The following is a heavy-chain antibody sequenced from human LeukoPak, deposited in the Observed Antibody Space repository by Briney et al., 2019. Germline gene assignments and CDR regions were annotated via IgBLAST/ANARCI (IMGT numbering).Heavy chain of an antibody. CDR2: ISYDGSNK. J-gene: IGHJ3*02. V-gene: IGHV3-30-3*01. Sequence: GGSLRLSCAASGFTFSSYAMHWFRQAPGKGLERVAVISYDGSNKYYADSVKGRFTISRDNSKNTLYLQMNSLRAEDTAVYYCASPYYYDSSGAFDIWGQGTMVTVSS. CDR1: GFTFSSYA. D-gene: IGHD3-22*01. CDR3: ASPYYYDSSGAFDI.